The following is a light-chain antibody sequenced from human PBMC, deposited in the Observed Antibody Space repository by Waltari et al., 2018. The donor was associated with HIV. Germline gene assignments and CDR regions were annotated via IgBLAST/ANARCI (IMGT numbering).Light chain of an antibody. J-gene: IGKJ3*01. Sequence: EIVLTQSPGTLSLSPGERATLSCRASQSVSSSYLAWYQQKPGQAPRPLIYGTFSRATGIPDRFSGSGSGTDFTLTISRLEPEDFAVYYCQHYGTSRFTFGPGTKVDIK. CDR3: QHYGTSRFT. V-gene: IGKV3-20*01. CDR2: GTF. CDR1: QSVSSSY.